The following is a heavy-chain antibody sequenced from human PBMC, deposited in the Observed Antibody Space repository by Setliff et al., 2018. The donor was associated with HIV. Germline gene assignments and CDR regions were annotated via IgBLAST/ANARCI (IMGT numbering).Heavy chain of an antibody. CDR2: ISSSSSYT. CDR3: ARVGTYSGSYRDAFDI. Sequence: GGSLRLSCAAPGFTFSDYCMSWIRQAPGKGLEWVSYISSSSSYTNYADSVKGRFTISRDNAKNSLYLQMNSLRAEDTAVYYCARVGTYSGSYRDAFDIWGQGTMVTVSS. CDR1: GFTFSDYC. V-gene: IGHV3-11*05. J-gene: IGHJ3*02. D-gene: IGHD1-26*01.